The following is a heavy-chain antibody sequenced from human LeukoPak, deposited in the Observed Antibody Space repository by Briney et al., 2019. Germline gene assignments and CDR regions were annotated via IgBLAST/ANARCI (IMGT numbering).Heavy chain of an antibody. D-gene: IGHD2-21*01. Sequence: GGSLKLSCVASGFTFSGSKMHWVRQASGKGLEWVGRITCKADSYSTIYAASVKGRFTISRDDSKNTAYLQMNSLKTEDTAVYYCIRQDCGASDCSHPDYWGQGTLVTVSS. J-gene: IGHJ4*02. V-gene: IGHV3-73*01. CDR3: IRQDCGASDCSHPDY. CDR2: ITCKADSYST. CDR1: GFTFSGSK.